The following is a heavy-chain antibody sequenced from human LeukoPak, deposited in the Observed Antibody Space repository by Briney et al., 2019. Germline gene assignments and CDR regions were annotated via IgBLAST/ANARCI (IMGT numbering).Heavy chain of an antibody. Sequence: ASVTVSFTASGYTFTAYYMHWVRPAPGQGLEWRGWINPKSGGTNYAQKFQGRVTMTRDTSISTAYMELSRLRSDDTAVYYCARILRRWESDYGGQGNLVTVSS. CDR1: GYTFTAYY. V-gene: IGHV1-2*02. CDR2: INPKSGGT. J-gene: IGHJ4*02. CDR3: ARILRRWESDY. D-gene: IGHD1-26*01.